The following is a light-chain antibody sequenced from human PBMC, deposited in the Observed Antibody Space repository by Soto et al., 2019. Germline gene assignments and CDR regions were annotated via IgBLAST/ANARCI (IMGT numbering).Light chain of an antibody. CDR1: QSVSSTY. CDR3: PQHNQWPIT. CDR2: YIS. J-gene: IGKJ5*01. Sequence: EMVITQSPDTLSVSPGERATLSCRASQSVSSTYLAWYQQKPGQAPRLVIYYISTRDTGIPARFSGSGSGTEFTLTINSLQSEDSEVDDCPQHNQWPITFGQGTRLEI. V-gene: IGKV3-15*01.